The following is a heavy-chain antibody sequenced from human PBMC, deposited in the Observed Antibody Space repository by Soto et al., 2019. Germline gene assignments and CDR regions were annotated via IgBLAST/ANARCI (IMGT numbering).Heavy chain of an antibody. D-gene: IGHD2-2*01. CDR2: IYYSGYT. CDR1: GGSISSYY. J-gene: IGHJ5*02. CDR3: ARQLGYCSTTSCYPYFDP. Sequence: PSETLSLTCTVSGGSISSYYWSWIRQPPGKGLEWIGYIYYSGYTNSNPSLKSRVTMSVDTSKNQFSLKLSSVTAADTAVYYCARQLGYCSTTSCYPYFDPWGQGTLVTVSS. V-gene: IGHV4-59*08.